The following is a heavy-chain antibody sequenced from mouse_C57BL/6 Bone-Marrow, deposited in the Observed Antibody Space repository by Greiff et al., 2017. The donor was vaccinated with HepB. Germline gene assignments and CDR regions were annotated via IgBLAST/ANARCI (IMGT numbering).Heavy chain of an antibody. J-gene: IGHJ2*01. D-gene: IGHD2-4*01. CDR1: GYTFTSYT. CDR3: ALYEYDYFDY. Sequence: VKLQESGAELARPGASVKMSCKASGYTFTSYTMHWVKQRPGQGLEWIGYINPSSGYTKYNQKFKDKATLTADKSSSTAYMQLSSLTSEDSAVYYCALYEYDYFDYWGQGTTLTVSS. V-gene: IGHV1-4*01. CDR2: INPSSGYT.